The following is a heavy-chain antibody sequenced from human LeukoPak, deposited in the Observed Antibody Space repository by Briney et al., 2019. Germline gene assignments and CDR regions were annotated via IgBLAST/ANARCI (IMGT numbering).Heavy chain of an antibody. CDR3: ARAGYSSGWYRTKYDY. CDR1: GFTSSSYE. Sequence: GGSLRLSCAASGFTSSSYEMNWVRQAPGKGLEWVSYISSSGSTIYYADSVKGRFTISRDNAKNSLYLQMNSLRAEDTAVYYCARAGYSSGWYRTKYDYWGQGTLVTVSS. D-gene: IGHD6-19*01. V-gene: IGHV3-48*03. CDR2: ISSSGSTI. J-gene: IGHJ4*02.